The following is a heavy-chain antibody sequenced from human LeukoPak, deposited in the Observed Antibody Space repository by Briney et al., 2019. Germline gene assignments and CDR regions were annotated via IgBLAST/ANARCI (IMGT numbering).Heavy chain of an antibody. J-gene: IGHJ4*02. V-gene: IGHV4-39*07. CDR2: IYYSGST. Sequence: PSETLSLTCTVSGASVSSSSYYWDWIRQPPGKGLEWIGSIYYSGSTYYNPSLKSRVTISVDTSKNQFSLKLSSVTAADTAVYYCARDASHHYDFWSGYYWSGGYFDYWGQGTLVTVSS. CDR3: ARDASHHYDFWSGYYWSGGYFDY. D-gene: IGHD3-3*01. CDR1: GASVSSSSYY.